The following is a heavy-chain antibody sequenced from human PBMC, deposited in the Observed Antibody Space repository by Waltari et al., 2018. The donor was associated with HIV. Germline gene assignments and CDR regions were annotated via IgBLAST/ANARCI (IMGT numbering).Heavy chain of an antibody. V-gene: IGHV3-53*01. CDR3: ALRPGGLNSKLGWFDP. CDR2: IYSGGST. J-gene: IGHJ5*02. D-gene: IGHD7-27*01. CDR1: GFTVSSNY. Sequence: EVQLVESGGGLIQPGGSLRLSCAASGFTVSSNYMRWGRKPQGKGLEWVSVIYSGGSTYYADSVKGRFTISRDNSKNTLYLQMNSLRAEDTAVYYCALRPGGLNSKLGWFDPWGQGTLVTVSS.